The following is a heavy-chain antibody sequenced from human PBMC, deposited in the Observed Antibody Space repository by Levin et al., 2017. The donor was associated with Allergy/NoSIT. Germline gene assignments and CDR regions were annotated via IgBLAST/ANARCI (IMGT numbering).Heavy chain of an antibody. Sequence: GGSLRLSCAASGFTFSSHWMHWVRQAPGKGLVWVSRIKYDGSSTTYADSVKGRFTISRDNAKNTMHLQMNSLRAEDTAIYYCARYCTGGGCLDYWGQGTLVTVSS. CDR2: IKYDGSST. J-gene: IGHJ4*02. V-gene: IGHV3-74*01. CDR3: ARYCTGGGCLDY. D-gene: IGHD2-8*02. CDR1: GFTFSSHW.